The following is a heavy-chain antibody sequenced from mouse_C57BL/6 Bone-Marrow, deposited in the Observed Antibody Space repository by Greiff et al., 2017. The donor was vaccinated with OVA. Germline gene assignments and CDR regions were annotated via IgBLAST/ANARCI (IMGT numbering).Heavy chain of an antibody. V-gene: IGHV3-6*01. Sequence: DVKLLESGPGLVKPSQSLSLTCSVTGFSITSGYSWNLIRQFQGNLLEWMGYISDDGSNNYAPSLQHRISITRDTSKNQVFLKLNSVTTEDTATKYCAGYVDYWGQGTTLTVSS. J-gene: IGHJ2*01. CDR2: ISDDGSN. CDR1: GFSITSGYS. CDR3: AGYVDY.